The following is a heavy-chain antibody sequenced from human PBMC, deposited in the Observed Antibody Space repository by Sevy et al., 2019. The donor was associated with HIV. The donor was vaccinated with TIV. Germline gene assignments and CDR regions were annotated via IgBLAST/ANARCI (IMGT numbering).Heavy chain of an antibody. CDR3: ARAGKGQPFDY. D-gene: IGHD1-1*01. Sequence: ASVKVSCKASGYTFTSYAMHWVRQAPGQRLEWMGWINAGNGKTKYSQKFQGRVTITRDTSASTAYMELSSLRSEDTAVYYCARAGKGQPFDYWGQGTLVTVSS. V-gene: IGHV1-3*01. CDR2: INAGNGKT. J-gene: IGHJ4*02. CDR1: GYTFTSYA.